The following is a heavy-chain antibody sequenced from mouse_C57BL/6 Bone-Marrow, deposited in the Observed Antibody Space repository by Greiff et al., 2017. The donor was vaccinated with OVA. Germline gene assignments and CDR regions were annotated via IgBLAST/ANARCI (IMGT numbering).Heavy chain of an antibody. CDR1: GYAFSSSW. CDR3: ATREVITTVVAPYYYAMDY. D-gene: IGHD1-1*01. J-gene: IGHJ4*01. V-gene: IGHV1-82*01. Sequence: QVQLQQSGPELVKPGASVKISCKASGYAFSSSWMNWVKQRPGKGLEWIGRIYPGDGDTNYNGKFKGKATLTADKSSSTAYMQLSSLTSEDSAVYFCATREVITTVVAPYYYAMDYWGQGTSVTVSS. CDR2: IYPGDGDT.